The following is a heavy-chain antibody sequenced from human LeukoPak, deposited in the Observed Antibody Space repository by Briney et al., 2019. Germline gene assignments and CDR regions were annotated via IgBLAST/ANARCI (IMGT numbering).Heavy chain of an antibody. CDR2: TSYSGST. Sequence: PSETLSLTCTVSAGSISGFFWSWIRQPPGKGLEWIGYTSYSGSTNYNPSLKSRVTISSDTSKNQVSLKLSSVTAADTAVYYCARTYRYGSFPVYHYYMDVWGKGTTVTVSS. D-gene: IGHD5-18*01. J-gene: IGHJ6*03. CDR3: ARTYRYGSFPVYHYYMDV. V-gene: IGHV4-59*01. CDR1: AGSISGFF.